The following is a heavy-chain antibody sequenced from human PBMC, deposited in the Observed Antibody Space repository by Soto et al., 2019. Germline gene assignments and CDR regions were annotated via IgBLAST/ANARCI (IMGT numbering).Heavy chain of an antibody. CDR3: ARGAYYYDSSGHIYYFDY. D-gene: IGHD3-22*01. Sequence: GSLRLSCAASGFTFSSYSMNWVRQAPGKGLEWVSYISSSSSTIYYADSVKGRFTISRDNAKNSLYLQMNSLRDEDTAVYYCARGAYYYDSSGHIYYFDYWGQGTLVTVSS. CDR2: ISSSSSTI. J-gene: IGHJ4*02. V-gene: IGHV3-48*02. CDR1: GFTFSSYS.